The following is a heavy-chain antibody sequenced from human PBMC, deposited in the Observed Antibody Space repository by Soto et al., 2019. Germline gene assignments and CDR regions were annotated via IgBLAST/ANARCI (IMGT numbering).Heavy chain of an antibody. V-gene: IGHV3-21*01. D-gene: IGHD4-17*01. CDR1: GFTFCSYG. CDR2: ISSSSSYI. J-gene: IGHJ6*03. CDR3: ARDEALTVTSYYYYYYMDV. Sequence: GGSLRLSCAASGFTFCSYGMHWVRQAPGKGLEWVSSISSSSSYIYYADSVKGRFTISRDNAKNSLYLQMNSLRAEDTAVYYCARDEALTVTSYYYYYYMDVWGKGTTVTVSS.